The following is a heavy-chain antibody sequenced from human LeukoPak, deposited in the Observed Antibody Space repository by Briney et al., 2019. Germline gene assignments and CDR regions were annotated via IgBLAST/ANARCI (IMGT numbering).Heavy chain of an antibody. Sequence: SETLSLTCAVYGGSFSGYYWSWIRQPPGKGLEWIGEINHSGSTNYNPSLKSRVTISVDTSKNQFSLKLSSVTAADTAVYYCARGPGGRDGYVWCQGTLVTVSS. CDR1: GGSFSGYY. D-gene: IGHD5-24*01. CDR2: INHSGST. V-gene: IGHV4-34*01. J-gene: IGHJ4*02. CDR3: ARGPGGRDGYV.